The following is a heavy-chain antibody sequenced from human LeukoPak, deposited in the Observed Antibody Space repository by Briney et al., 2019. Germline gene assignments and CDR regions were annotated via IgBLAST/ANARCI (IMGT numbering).Heavy chain of an antibody. D-gene: IGHD6-19*01. CDR1: GGSITSYY. Sequence: SQTLSLTCTVSGGSITSYYWSWIRQPPGRGLEWIGYIYYSGSTNYNPSLKSRVTISVDTSKNQFSLKLSSVTAADTAVYYCARDGTQDSSGEGWFDPWGQGTLVTVSS. V-gene: IGHV4-59*01. CDR3: ARDGTQDSSGEGWFDP. J-gene: IGHJ5*02. CDR2: IYYSGST.